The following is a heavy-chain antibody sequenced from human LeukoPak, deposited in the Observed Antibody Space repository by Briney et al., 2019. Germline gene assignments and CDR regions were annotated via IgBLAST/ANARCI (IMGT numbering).Heavy chain of an antibody. D-gene: IGHD3-10*01. V-gene: IGHV3-23*01. CDR3: AKDQGFGDPPSDY. CDR1: GFTFSSYA. J-gene: IGHJ4*02. CDR2: ISTSGRST. Sequence: TGGSLRLSCAASGFTFSSYAMSWVRQAPGKGLEWVSAISTSGRSTYYADSVKGRSTISRDNSKNTLYLQMNSLRAEDTAIYYCAKDQGFGDPPSDYWGQGTLVTVSS.